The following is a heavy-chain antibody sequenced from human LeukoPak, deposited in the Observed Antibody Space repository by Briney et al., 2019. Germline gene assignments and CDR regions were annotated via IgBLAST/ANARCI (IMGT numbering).Heavy chain of an antibody. CDR3: ARDGTYTDYDPDFDI. CDR2: IKQDGSEK. D-gene: IGHD5-12*01. Sequence: GGSLRLSCAASGFTFSRFWMSWVRQAPGKGLEWVANIKQDGSEKYYVDSVKGRFTISRDNAKNSLYLQMNGLRAEDTAVFYCARDGTYTDYDPDFDIWGQGTLVTVSS. V-gene: IGHV3-7*04. CDR1: GFTFSRFW. J-gene: IGHJ4*02.